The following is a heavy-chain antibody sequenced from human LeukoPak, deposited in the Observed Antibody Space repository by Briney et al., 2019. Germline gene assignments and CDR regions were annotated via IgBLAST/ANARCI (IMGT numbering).Heavy chain of an antibody. J-gene: IGHJ6*03. CDR1: GFTFSSYA. CDR3: AKSSLYYYMDV. D-gene: IGHD2-2*01. Sequence: PGGSLRLSCAASGFTFSSYAMHWVRQAPGKGLEWVAVISYDGSNKYYADSVKGRLTISRDNSKNTLYLQMNSLRAEDTAVYYCAKSSLYYYMDVWGKGTTVTVSS. V-gene: IGHV3-30*01. CDR2: ISYDGSNK.